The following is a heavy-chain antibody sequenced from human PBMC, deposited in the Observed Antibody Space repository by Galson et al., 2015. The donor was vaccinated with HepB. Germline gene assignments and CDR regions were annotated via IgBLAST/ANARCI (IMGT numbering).Heavy chain of an antibody. J-gene: IGHJ4*02. CDR3: ARDANHGPDY. V-gene: IGHV3-72*01. CDR2: IRNKAYGYTA. CDR1: GFTFSDFY. Sequence: SLRLSCAASGFTFSDFYMDWVRQAPGKGPEWVGRIRNKAYGYTAQYAASVEGRFTISRDDAKSSVYLQLNSLRIEDTAVYYCARDANHGPDYWGQGTLVTVSS. D-gene: IGHD1-14*01.